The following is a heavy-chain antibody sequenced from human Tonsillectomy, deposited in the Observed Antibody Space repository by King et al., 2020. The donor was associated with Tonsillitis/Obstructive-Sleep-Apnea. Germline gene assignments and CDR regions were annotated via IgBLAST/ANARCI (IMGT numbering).Heavy chain of an antibody. Sequence: HVQLVESGGGAVQPGRSLRLSCAASGFTFNRYAMHWVRQAPGKGLEWVAVIWYDGSNKYYADSVKGRFTISRDNSKNIVYLQMNSLRAEDTAVYYCARDPPDDSTGYFSFDYWGQGTLVTVSS. J-gene: IGHJ4*02. CDR2: IWYDGSNK. CDR1: GFTFNRYA. CDR3: ARDPPDDSTGYFSFDY. D-gene: IGHD3-22*01. V-gene: IGHV3-33*01.